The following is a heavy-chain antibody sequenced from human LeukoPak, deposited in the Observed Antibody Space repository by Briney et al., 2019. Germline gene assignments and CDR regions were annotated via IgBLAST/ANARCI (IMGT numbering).Heavy chain of an antibody. Sequence: ASVKVSCKASGYTFTGYYMRWVRQAPGQGLEWMGWINPNSGGTNYAQKFQGWVTMTRDTSISTAYMELGRLRSDDTAVYYCARAVYYYYGSGSYFDYWGQGTLVTVSS. V-gene: IGHV1-2*04. J-gene: IGHJ4*02. CDR3: ARAVYYYYGSGSYFDY. D-gene: IGHD3-10*01. CDR1: GYTFTGYY. CDR2: INPNSGGT.